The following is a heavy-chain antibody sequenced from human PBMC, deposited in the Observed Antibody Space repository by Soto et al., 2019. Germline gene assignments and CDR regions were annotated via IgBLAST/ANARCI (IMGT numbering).Heavy chain of an antibody. CDR2: INPNSGDT. D-gene: IGHD6-6*01. CDR1: GYSFTGYY. J-gene: IGHJ6*02. CDR3: ARDRESSSSGALYYYYYGLDV. Sequence: QVQLVQSGAEVKKPRASVKVSCKASGYSFTGYYMHWVRQAPGQGLEWMGWINPNSGDTNYAQKFQGRVTLTRDTSISTAYMDLSRLRSDDTAMYYCARDRESSSSGALYYYYYGLDVWGQGTTVTVSS. V-gene: IGHV1-2*02.